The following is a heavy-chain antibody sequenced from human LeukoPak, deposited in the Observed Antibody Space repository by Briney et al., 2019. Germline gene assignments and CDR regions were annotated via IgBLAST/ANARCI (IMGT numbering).Heavy chain of an antibody. D-gene: IGHD3-22*01. CDR3: ARGAQYSSGYWGIVR. J-gene: IGHJ4*02. CDR2: IIPIFGTA. V-gene: IGHV1-69*13. CDR1: GGTFSSYA. Sequence: VASVKVSCKASGGTFSSYAISWVRQAPGQGLEWMGGIIPIFGTANYAQKFQGRVTITADEFTSTAYMELSSLRSEDTAVYYCARGAQYSSGYWGIVRWGQGTLVTVSS.